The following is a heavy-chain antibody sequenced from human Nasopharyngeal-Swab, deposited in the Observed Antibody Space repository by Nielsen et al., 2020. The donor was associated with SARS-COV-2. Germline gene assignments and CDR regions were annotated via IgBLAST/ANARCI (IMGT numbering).Heavy chain of an antibody. J-gene: IGHJ6*02. CDR2: IYTSGST. CDR1: GGSISSYY. V-gene: IGHV4-4*07. CDR3: ARGSRFTIFGVVPDYYYGMDV. Sequence: GSLRLSCTVSGGSISSYYWSWIRQPAGKGLEWIGRIYTSGSTNYSPSLKSRVTMSVDTSKNQFSLKLSSVTAADTAVYYCARGSRFTIFGVVPDYYYGMDVWGQGTTVTVSS. D-gene: IGHD3-3*01.